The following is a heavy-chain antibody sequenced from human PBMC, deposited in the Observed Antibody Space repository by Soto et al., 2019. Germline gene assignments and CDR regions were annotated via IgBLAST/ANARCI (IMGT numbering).Heavy chain of an antibody. CDR3: ARTRGGSDAFDI. V-gene: IGHV3-21*01. CDR1: GFTFSSYS. CDR2: ISSSSSYI. D-gene: IGHD3-10*01. J-gene: IGHJ3*02. Sequence: EVQLVESGGGLVKPGGSLRLSCAASGFTFSSYSMNWVRQAPGKGLEWVSSISSSSSYIYYEDSVKGRFTISRDNAKNSLYLQMSSLRAEDTAVYYCARTRGGSDAFDIWGQGTMVTVSS.